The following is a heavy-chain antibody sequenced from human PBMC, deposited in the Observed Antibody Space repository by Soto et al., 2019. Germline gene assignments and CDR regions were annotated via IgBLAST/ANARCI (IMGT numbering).Heavy chain of an antibody. Sequence: GASVKVSCKASGSTFTSYGISWVRQAPGQGLDWMGWISAYNGNTKYAQDLQGRVTMTTDTSMSTAYMELRSLRSDDTAMYYCARFSGGSYNTYYFYYGMDVWGQGTTVTVSS. CDR2: ISAYNGNT. CDR3: ARFSGGSYNTYYFYYGMDV. D-gene: IGHD2-15*01. V-gene: IGHV1-18*04. CDR1: GSTFTSYG. J-gene: IGHJ6*02.